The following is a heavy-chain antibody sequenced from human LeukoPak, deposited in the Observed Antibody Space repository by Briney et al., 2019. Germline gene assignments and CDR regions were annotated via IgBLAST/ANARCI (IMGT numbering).Heavy chain of an antibody. Sequence: SETLSLTCAVYGGSFSGYYWSWIRQPPGKGLEWIGSIYYSGSTYYNPSLKSRVTIFVDTSKSQFSLKLSSVTAADTAVYFCARGPYSYDSSGAFDIWGQGTMVTVSS. V-gene: IGHV4-34*01. D-gene: IGHD3-22*01. CDR3: ARGPYSYDSSGAFDI. CDR2: IYYSGST. CDR1: GGSFSGYY. J-gene: IGHJ3*02.